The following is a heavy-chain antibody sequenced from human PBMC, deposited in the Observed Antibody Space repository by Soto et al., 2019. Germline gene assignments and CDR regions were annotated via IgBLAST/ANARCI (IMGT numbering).Heavy chain of an antibody. D-gene: IGHD2-2*01. Sequence: HVQLQESGPGLVKPSQTLSLTCTVSGASINSGDYYWNWIRQHPGKGLEWIGYIYASGSTHNNPSLQSRVSMSIDTSKNQFSLNLSPVTAADTAVYYCARGGCTTTSCDGAFYYYYMDVWGKGTTVTVSS. J-gene: IGHJ6*03. CDR2: IYASGST. V-gene: IGHV4-31*03. CDR3: ARGGCTTTSCDGAFYYYYMDV. CDR1: GASINSGDYY.